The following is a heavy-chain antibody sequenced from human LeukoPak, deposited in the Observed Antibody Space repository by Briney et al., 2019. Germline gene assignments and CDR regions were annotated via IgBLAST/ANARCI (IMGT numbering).Heavy chain of an antibody. Sequence: GRSLRLSCAASGFTFDDYAMHWVRQAPGKGLEWVSGISWNSGSIGYADSVKGRFTISRDNAKNSLYLQMNSLRAEDTALYYCAKDIEGDGYAFDYWGQGTLVTVSS. CDR1: GFTFDDYA. V-gene: IGHV3-9*01. CDR3: AKDIEGDGYAFDY. J-gene: IGHJ4*02. D-gene: IGHD5-24*01. CDR2: ISWNSGSI.